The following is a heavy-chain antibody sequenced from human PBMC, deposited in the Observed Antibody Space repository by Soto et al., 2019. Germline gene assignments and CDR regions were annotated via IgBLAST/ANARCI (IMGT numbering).Heavy chain of an antibody. CDR1: GFTFSSYS. CDR2: ISSSSSTI. Sequence: EVQLVESGGGLVQPGGSLRLSCAASGFTFSSYSMNWVRQAPGKGLEWVSYISSSSSTIYYADSVKGRFTISRDNANNSLYLQMNSLRAEDTAVYYCARVGSGWCFDYWGQGTLVTVSS. CDR3: ARVGSGWCFDY. V-gene: IGHV3-48*01. D-gene: IGHD6-19*01. J-gene: IGHJ4*02.